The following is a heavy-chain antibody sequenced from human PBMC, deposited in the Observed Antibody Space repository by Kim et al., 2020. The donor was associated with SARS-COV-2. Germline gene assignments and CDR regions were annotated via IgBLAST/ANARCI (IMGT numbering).Heavy chain of an antibody. J-gene: IGHJ4*02. CDR3: ARGVDWAPHSNNSPFGY. CDR1: GGSFSNYA. V-gene: IGHV1-69*13. Sequence: SVKVSCKASGGSFSNYAITWVRQAPGQGLEWMGGIIPILGTPNYAQKFQGRVTITADESTTTAYMELSSLRSEDTAVYYCARGVDWAPHSNNSPFGYWGQGTLVTVSS. D-gene: IGHD6-13*01. CDR2: IIPILGTP.